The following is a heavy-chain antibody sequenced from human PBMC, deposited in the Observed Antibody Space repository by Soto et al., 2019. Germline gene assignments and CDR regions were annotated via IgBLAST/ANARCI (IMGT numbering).Heavy chain of an antibody. D-gene: IGHD2-2*01. CDR3: ARYGGYCSSTRCQGYNWFDP. V-gene: IGHV1-18*04. J-gene: IGHJ5*02. Sequence: GASVKVSCKASGYTFTGYGISWVRQAPGQGLEWMGWISAYNGNTNYAQKLQGRVTMTTDTSTSTAYMERRSLRSDDTAVYYCARYGGYCSSTRCQGYNWFDPWGQGTLVTVSS. CDR2: ISAYNGNT. CDR1: GYTFTGYG.